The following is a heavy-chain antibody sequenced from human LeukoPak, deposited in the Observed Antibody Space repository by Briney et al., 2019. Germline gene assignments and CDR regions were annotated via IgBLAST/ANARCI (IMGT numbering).Heavy chain of an antibody. Sequence: SETLSLTCSVSNYSISTDYYWGWIRQPPGKGLEWIRTMYHSGSTYYNPSLKSRVTISVDTSKNQFSLRLSSVTAADTAVYYCARPHYYYYYMDVWGKGTTVTVSS. CDR1: NYSISTDYY. CDR2: MYHSGST. J-gene: IGHJ6*03. CDR3: ARPHYYYYYMDV. V-gene: IGHV4-38-2*02.